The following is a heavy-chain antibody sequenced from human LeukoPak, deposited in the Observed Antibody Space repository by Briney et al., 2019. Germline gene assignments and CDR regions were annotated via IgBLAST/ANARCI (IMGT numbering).Heavy chain of an antibody. D-gene: IGHD6-19*01. J-gene: IGHJ4*02. Sequence: GGSLRLSCAASGFTFSSYSMNWVRQAPGKGMEWVSYISSSSSTIYFADSVKGRFTISRDNAKNSLYLQMNSLRAEDTAVYYCASQQWLVPPFDYWGQGTLVTVSS. CDR2: ISSSSSTI. CDR1: GFTFSSYS. V-gene: IGHV3-48*01. CDR3: ASQQWLVPPFDY.